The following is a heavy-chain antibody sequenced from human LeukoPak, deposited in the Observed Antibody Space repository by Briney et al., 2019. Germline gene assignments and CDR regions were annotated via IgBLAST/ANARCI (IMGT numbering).Heavy chain of an antibody. Sequence: GGSLRLSCAASGFTFSNYGMSWVRQAPGKGLEWVSAISGGGGSTYYADSVKGRFTSSRDNSKNTLYLQMNSLRAEDTAVYYCASSRYDSSGYYGIIGYWGQGTLVTVSS. CDR2: ISGGGGST. CDR3: ASSRYDSSGYYGIIGY. CDR1: GFTFSNYG. V-gene: IGHV3-23*01. J-gene: IGHJ4*02. D-gene: IGHD3-22*01.